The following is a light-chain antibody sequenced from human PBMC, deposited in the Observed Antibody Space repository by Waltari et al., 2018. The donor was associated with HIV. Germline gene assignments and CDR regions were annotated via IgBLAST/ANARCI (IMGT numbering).Light chain of an antibody. CDR3: QSYDSSLSGSV. V-gene: IGLV1-40*01. Sequence: QSVLTQPPSVSGAPAQRVTISCTWSSPNLGAGYAVPWYQQFPGTAPKLLIYGNSNRPSGVPDRFSGSKSGTSASLAITGLQAEDEADYYCQSYDSSLSGSVFGGGTKLTVL. J-gene: IGLJ3*02. CDR1: SPNLGAGYA. CDR2: GNS.